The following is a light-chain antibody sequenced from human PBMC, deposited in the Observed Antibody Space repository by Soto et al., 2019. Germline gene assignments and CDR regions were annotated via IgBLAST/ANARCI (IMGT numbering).Light chain of an antibody. Sequence: QSVLTQPPSVSGAPGQRVTISCTGSSSNIGAGYDVHWYQQLPGTAPKLLIYGNSNRPSGVPDRFSGSKSGTSASLAITGLQPAHEADYYCQSYDSSLSGYVLATGTKLTVL. CDR1: SSNIGAGYD. V-gene: IGLV1-40*01. CDR3: QSYDSSLSGYV. CDR2: GNS. J-gene: IGLJ1*01.